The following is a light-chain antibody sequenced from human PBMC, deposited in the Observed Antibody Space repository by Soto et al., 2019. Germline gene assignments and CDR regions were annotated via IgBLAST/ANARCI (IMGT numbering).Light chain of an antibody. CDR3: QHYSGDSRT. J-gene: IGKJ1*01. CDR1: QRISSW. CDR2: KAS. Sequence: DFQMTQSPSTSSAPVPHRVTITCRASQRISSWLAWYQQKPGKAPKLLIYKASRLHSGVSSRFSGSESGTEFTLTISSLQPDDFATYYCQHYSGDSRTFCQVAKVDI. V-gene: IGKV1-5*03.